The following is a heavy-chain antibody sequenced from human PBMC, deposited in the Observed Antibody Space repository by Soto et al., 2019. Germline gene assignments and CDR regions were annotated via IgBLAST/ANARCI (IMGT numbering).Heavy chain of an antibody. Sequence: PGGSLRLSCAASGFTFSTYWMHWVRQAPGKGLVWVSRINSDGSSTRYADSVKGRLTISRDNAKNTLYLQMNSLRAEDTAVYYCARGSSGVITDNWFDPWGQGT. V-gene: IGHV3-74*01. J-gene: IGHJ5*02. CDR3: ARGSSGVITDNWFDP. CDR2: INSDGSST. CDR1: GFTFSTYW. D-gene: IGHD6-25*01.